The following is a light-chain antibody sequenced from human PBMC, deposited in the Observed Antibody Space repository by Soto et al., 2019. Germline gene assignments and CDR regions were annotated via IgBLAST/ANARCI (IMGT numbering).Light chain of an antibody. CDR3: QQYGSSPTYT. Sequence: EIVLTQSPGTLSLSPGERATLSYRASQSVSSSYLAWYQQKPGQAPRLLIYGASSRATGIPDRFSGSGSGSDFTLTISRLEPEDLAVYYCQQYGSSPTYTFGQGTKLEIK. J-gene: IGKJ2*01. CDR1: QSVSSSY. CDR2: GAS. V-gene: IGKV3-20*01.